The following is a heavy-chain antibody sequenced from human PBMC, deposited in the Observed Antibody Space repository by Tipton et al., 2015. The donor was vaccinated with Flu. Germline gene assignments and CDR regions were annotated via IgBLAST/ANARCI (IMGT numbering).Heavy chain of an antibody. CDR1: GFTFSSYA. CDR2: ISGTGSNT. J-gene: IGHJ4*02. D-gene: IGHD2-2*01. Sequence: QLVQSGGVLVQPGGSLRLSCAASGFTFSSYAMTWVRQAPGKGLEWVSSISGTGSNTYYADSVKGRSTISRDNSKNTMYLQMNSLRAEDTAVYYCAKDLSVSTVVVLVTTWDSWGRETLVTVSS. V-gene: IGHV3-23*04. CDR3: AKDLSVSTVVVLVTTWDS.